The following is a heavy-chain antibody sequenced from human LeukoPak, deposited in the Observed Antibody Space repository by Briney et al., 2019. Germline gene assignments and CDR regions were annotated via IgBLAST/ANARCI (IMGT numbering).Heavy chain of an antibody. D-gene: IGHD3-22*01. CDR2: IYYSGST. V-gene: IGHV4-59*01. CDR1: GGSISSYY. J-gene: IGHJ3*02. CDR3: ARGVADYYDSTYAFDI. Sequence: SETLSLTCTVSGGSISSYYWSWIRQPPGKGLEWIGYIYYSGSTNYSPSLRSRVTISVDTSKNQFSLKLSSVTAADTAEYYCARGVADYYDSTYAFDIWGQGTMVTVSS.